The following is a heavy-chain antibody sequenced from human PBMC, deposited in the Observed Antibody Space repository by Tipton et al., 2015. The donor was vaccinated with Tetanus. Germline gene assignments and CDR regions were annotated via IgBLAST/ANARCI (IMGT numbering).Heavy chain of an antibody. CDR1: GGSLSGHF. D-gene: IGHD3-10*01. V-gene: IGHV4-39*02. CDR2: MYNSGAT. CDR3: ARPEASGRARGFDI. J-gene: IGHJ3*02. Sequence: TLSLTCAVSGGSLSGHFWSWVRQPPGKGLEWIGTMYNSGATYYNPSLKGRVTISGDTSKNLFSLTSVTASDTAVYYCARPEASGRARGFDIWGQGTKVTVSP.